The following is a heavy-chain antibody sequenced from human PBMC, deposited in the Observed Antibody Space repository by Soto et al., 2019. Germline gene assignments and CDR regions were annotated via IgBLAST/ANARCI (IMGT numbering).Heavy chain of an antibody. D-gene: IGHD3-22*01. CDR1: GFTFSNYA. V-gene: IGHV3-30-3*01. CDR3: ARSHAPYYYDTTGFFFGLDV. CDR2: MSFDETKK. Sequence: QVRLEESGGGVVQPGRSLRLSCAASGFTFSNYAMHWVRQAPGKGLEWVAVMSFDETKKYHAASVEGRFTISRDNSQNTLDLQMNSLRAEDTALYYCARSHAPYYYDTTGFFFGLDVWGQGTTVVVSS. J-gene: IGHJ6*02.